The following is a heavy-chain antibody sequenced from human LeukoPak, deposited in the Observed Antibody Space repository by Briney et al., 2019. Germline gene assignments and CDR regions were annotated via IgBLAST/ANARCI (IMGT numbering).Heavy chain of an antibody. Sequence: PGGSLRLSCAASGFTFSSYAMSWVRQAPGKGLEWVSAISGSGGSTYYADSVKGRFTVSRDNSKNTLYLQMSSLRAEDTAVYYCAKEKTPMVRGVIDYWGQGTLVTVSS. CDR2: ISGSGGST. D-gene: IGHD3-10*01. J-gene: IGHJ4*02. V-gene: IGHV3-23*01. CDR3: AKEKTPMVRGVIDY. CDR1: GFTFSSYA.